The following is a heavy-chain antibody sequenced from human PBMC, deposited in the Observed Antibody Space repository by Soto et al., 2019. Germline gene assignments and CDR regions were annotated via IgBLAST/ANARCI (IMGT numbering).Heavy chain of an antibody. CDR3: ARGSRVLRFLEWSLDY. Sequence: QVQLQESGPGLVKPSETLSLTCTVSGGSISSYYWSWIRQPPGKGLEWIGYIYYSGSTNYNPSLKSRVTISVDTSKNQFSLKLSSVTAADTAVYYCARGSRVLRFLEWSLDYWGQGTLVTVSS. J-gene: IGHJ4*02. D-gene: IGHD3-3*01. CDR2: IYYSGST. V-gene: IGHV4-59*01. CDR1: GGSISSYY.